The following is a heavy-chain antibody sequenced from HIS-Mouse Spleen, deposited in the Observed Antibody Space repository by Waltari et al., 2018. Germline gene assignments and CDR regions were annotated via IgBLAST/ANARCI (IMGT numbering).Heavy chain of an antibody. D-gene: IGHD6-13*01. J-gene: IGHJ2*01. Sequence: QLQLQESGPGLVKPSETLSLTCTVSGGSISSSSYYWGWIRQPPGKGLEWIGMIYYSGGTSYNPSLKSGVTISVDTSKNQFSLKLSSVTAADTAVYYCAREIPYSSSWYDWYFDLWGRGTLVTVSS. CDR3: AREIPYSSSWYDWYFDL. V-gene: IGHV4-39*07. CDR2: IYYSGGT. CDR1: GGSISSSSYY.